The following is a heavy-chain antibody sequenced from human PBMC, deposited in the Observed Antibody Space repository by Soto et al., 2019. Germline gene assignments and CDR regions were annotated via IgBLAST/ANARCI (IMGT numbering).Heavy chain of an antibody. J-gene: IGHJ5*02. V-gene: IGHV3-30*18. D-gene: IGHD3-10*02. CDR1: GFTFNKHG. CDR2: ISDDGDSK. CDR3: AEDLKRALFGLFEP. Sequence: TGGSLRLSCAASGFTFNKHGMHWVRQAPGKGLEWLAAISDDGDSKRYADSVNDRLTISRDNSKNMLYLDMNRPRAEDTAVYYWAEDLKRALFGLFEPWGQGTLVTVSS.